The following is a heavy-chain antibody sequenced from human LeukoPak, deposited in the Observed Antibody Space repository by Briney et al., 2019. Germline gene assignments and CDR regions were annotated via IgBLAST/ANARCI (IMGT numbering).Heavy chain of an antibody. D-gene: IGHD2-2*01. J-gene: IGHJ6*02. CDR1: GFTFDDYA. Sequence: GRSLRLSCAASGFTFDDYAMHWVRQAPGKGLEWVSGISWNSGSIGYADSVKGRFTISRDNARNSLYLQMNSLRAEDTALYYCAKEVVPAANYGMDVWGQGTTVTVSS. V-gene: IGHV3-9*01. CDR2: ISWNSGSI. CDR3: AKEVVPAANYGMDV.